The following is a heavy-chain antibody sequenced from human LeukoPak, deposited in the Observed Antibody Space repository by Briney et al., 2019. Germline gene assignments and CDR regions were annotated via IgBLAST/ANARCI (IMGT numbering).Heavy chain of an antibody. CDR3: ASIVQDV. J-gene: IGHJ6*04. D-gene: IGHD2/OR15-2a*01. V-gene: IGHV4-39*01. Sequence: SETMSLTCTVSGGSISSSSYYWGWIRQPPGKGLEWIGSIYYSGSTYYNPSLKSRVTISVDTSKNQFSLKLSSVTAADTAVYYCASIVQDVWGKGTTVTVSS. CDR2: IYYSGST. CDR1: GGSISSSSYY.